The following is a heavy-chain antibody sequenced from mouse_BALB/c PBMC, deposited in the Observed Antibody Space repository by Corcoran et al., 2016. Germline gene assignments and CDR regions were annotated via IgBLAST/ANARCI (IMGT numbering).Heavy chain of an antibody. Sequence: EVQLQQSGAELVKPGASVKLSCTASGFNIKDTYMHWVKQRSEQGLEWIGRIDPANGNTKYDPKFQGKATITADTSSNTAYLQLSSLTSEDTAVYYCARENYGNSGFAYWGQGTLVTVSA. CDR2: IDPANGNT. D-gene: IGHD2-1*01. J-gene: IGHJ3*01. CDR1: GFNIKDTY. V-gene: IGHV14-3*02. CDR3: ARENYGNSGFAY.